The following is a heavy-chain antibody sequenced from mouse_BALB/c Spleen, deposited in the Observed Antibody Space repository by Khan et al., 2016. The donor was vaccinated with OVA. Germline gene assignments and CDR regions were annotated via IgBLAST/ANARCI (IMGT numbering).Heavy chain of an antibody. CDR3: ARNGVFHYSGYGGMDY. D-gene: IGHD1-2*01. Sequence: QVQLQQSGPGLVQPSQSLSITCTVSGFSLTSYGIHWVRQSPGKGLEWLGVIWSGGSTDYNAAFISRLSISKDNSKSQVFFKMNSLQADDTAIYYCARNGVFHYSGYGGMDYWGQGASVTVSS. CDR2: IWSGGST. J-gene: IGHJ4*01. CDR1: GFSLTSYG. V-gene: IGHV2-4-1*01.